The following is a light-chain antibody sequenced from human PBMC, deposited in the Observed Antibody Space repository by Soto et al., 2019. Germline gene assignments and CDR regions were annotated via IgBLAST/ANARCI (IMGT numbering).Light chain of an antibody. CDR3: QQYENRPLT. J-gene: IGKJ4*01. CDR1: QDITNY. Sequence: DIQLTQSPPSLSASVGDAVTITCQASQDITNYLNWYQQRSGKSPKLLIFDAANLERGVPSRFNGSGSGTHFTFTISSLQPEDVATYYCQQYENRPLTFGGGTKVE. CDR2: DAA. V-gene: IGKV1-33*01.